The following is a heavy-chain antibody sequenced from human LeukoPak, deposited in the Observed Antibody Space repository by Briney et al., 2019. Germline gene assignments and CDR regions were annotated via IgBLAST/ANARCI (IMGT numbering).Heavy chain of an antibody. CDR1: GGSISRSHW. J-gene: IGHJ6*02. D-gene: IGHD3-10*01. CDR2: IYHTGST. V-gene: IGHV4-4*02. Sequence: SETLSLTCTVSGGSISRSHWWSWVHRPPGKGLELIGEIYHTGSTNYNPSLKSRVTISVDKSKNQFSLNLTSVTAADTAVYYCTISGSASYYSYYGLDVWGQGTTVTVSS. CDR3: TISGSASYYSYYGLDV.